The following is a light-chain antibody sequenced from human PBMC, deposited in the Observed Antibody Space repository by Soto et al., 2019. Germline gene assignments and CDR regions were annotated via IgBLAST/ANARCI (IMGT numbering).Light chain of an antibody. CDR2: GAS. CDR1: QNLRSS. J-gene: IGKJ1*01. CDR3: QQYNIWPQT. Sequence: VMTQSPATLSVSPGERATLSCRASQNLRSSLAWYQQKPGQAPRLLIYGASTRATGIPARFSGSGSGTEFTLTISSLQSEDFEVYFCQQYNIWPQTFGQGTKVEIK. V-gene: IGKV3-15*01.